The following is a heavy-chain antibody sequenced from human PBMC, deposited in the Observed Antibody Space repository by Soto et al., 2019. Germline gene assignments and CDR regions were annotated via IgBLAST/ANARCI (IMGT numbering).Heavy chain of an antibody. J-gene: IGHJ4*02. CDR3: AREGRGKKAGYNGLVSLGY. V-gene: IGHV1-69*06. D-gene: IGHD2-2*02. CDR1: GTRFSNYV. CDR2: IIPIFNTT. Sequence: QVQLVQSGAEVKTPGSSLKVSCTVSGTRFSNYVISWVRQAPGQGLEWLGRIIPIFNTTQYPQKLQGRVTIPADKSTNTASLELSSLRFDDTAVYYYAREGRGKKAGYNGLVSLGYWGQGTPVTVSS.